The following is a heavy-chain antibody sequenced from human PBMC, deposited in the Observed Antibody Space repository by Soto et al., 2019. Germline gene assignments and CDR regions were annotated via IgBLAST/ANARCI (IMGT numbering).Heavy chain of an antibody. D-gene: IGHD3-3*01. J-gene: IGHJ6*02. CDR3: ARGLRITIFGVVIPYYYYGMDV. V-gene: IGHV1-8*01. CDR2: MNPNSGNT. CDR1: GYTFTSYD. Sequence: VASLKVSCTASGYTFTSYDINWVRQATGQGLEWMGWMNPNSGNTGYAQKFQGRVTMTRNTSISTAYMELSSLRSEDTAVYYCARGLRITIFGVVIPYYYYGMDVWGQGTTVTVSS.